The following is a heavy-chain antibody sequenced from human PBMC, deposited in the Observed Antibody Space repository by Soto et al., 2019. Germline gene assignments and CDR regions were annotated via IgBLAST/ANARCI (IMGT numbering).Heavy chain of an antibody. CDR2: ISGSGGST. V-gene: IGHV3-23*01. Sequence: PGGSLRLSCAASGFTFSSYAMSWVRQAPGKGLEWVSAISGSGGSTYYADSVKGRFTISRDNSKNTLYLQMNSLRAEDTAVYYCAKAHNKHIVVAPRWFDPWGQGTLVTVSS. CDR3: AKAHNKHIVVAPRWFDP. D-gene: IGHD3-22*01. J-gene: IGHJ5*02. CDR1: GFTFSSYA.